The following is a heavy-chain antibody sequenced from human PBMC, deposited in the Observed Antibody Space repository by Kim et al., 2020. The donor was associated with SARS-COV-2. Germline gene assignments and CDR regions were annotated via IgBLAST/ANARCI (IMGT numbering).Heavy chain of an antibody. CDR2: IYSGGSST. J-gene: IGHJ4*02. CDR1: GFTFSSYA. D-gene: IGHD6-19*01. Sequence: GGSLRLSCAASGFTFSSYAMSWVRQAPGKGLEWVSVIYSGGSSTYYADSVKGRFTISRDNSKNTLYLQMNSLRAEDTAVYYCAKNGYSSSEPISEIDYWGQGTLVTVSS. V-gene: IGHV3-23*03. CDR3: AKNGYSSSEPISEIDY.